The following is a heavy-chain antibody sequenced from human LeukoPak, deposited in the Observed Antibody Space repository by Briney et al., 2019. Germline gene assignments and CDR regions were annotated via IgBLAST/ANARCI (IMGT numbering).Heavy chain of an antibody. CDR1: GGSFSGYY. CDR2: INHSGST. CDR3: ARGPGGLYFDY. J-gene: IGHJ4*02. Sequence: PSETLSLTCAVYGGSFSGYYWSWIRQPPGKGLEWIGEINHSGSTNYNPSLKGRVTISVDTSKNQFSLKLSSVTAADTAVYYCARGPGGLYFDYWGQGTLVTVSS. D-gene: IGHD2-15*01. V-gene: IGHV4-34*01.